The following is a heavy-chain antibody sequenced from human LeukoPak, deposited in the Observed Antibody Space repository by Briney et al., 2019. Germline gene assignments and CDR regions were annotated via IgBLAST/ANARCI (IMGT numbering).Heavy chain of an antibody. CDR2: ISYDGSNK. CDR1: GFTFSSYG. V-gene: IGHV3-30*03. Sequence: GGSLRLSCAASGFTFSSYGMHWVRQAPGKGLEWVAVISYDGSNKYYADSVKGRFTISRDNAKNSLYLQMNSLRAEDTAVYYCARETDYYDSSGYKVDLWGQGTLVTVSS. CDR3: ARETDYYDSSGYKVDL. J-gene: IGHJ5*02. D-gene: IGHD3-22*01.